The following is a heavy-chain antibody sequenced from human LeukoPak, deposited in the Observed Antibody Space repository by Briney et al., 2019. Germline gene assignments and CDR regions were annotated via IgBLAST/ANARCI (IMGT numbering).Heavy chain of an antibody. J-gene: IGHJ4*02. V-gene: IGHV4-38-2*02. D-gene: IGHD6-6*01. Sequence: PSETLSLTCTVSGYSISSGYYWGWIRQPPGKGLEWIGSIYHSGSTYYNPSLKSRVTISVDTSKNQFSLKLSSVTAADTAVYYCARDFGSIAAPRWGQGTLVTVSA. CDR1: GYSISSGYY. CDR2: IYHSGST. CDR3: ARDFGSIAAPR.